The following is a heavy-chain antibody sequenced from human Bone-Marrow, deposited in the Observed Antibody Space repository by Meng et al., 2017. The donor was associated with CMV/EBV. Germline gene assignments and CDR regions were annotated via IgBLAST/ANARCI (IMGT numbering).Heavy chain of an antibody. J-gene: IGHJ4*02. CDR2: IIPIFGTA. Sequence: SVKVSCKASGGTFSSYAISWVRQAPGQGLEWMGGIIPIFGTANYAQKFQGRVTITTDESTSTAYMELSSLRSEDTAVYYCARDSVPTLYDFWSGYFGYFDYWGQGTLVTVSS. V-gene: IGHV1-69*05. CDR3: ARDSVPTLYDFWSGYFGYFDY. CDR1: GGTFSSYA. D-gene: IGHD3-3*01.